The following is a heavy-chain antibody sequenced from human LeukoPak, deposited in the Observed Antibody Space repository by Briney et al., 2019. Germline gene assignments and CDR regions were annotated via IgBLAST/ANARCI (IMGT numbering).Heavy chain of an antibody. CDR3: ARAYYDILTGYYPLDY. J-gene: IGHJ4*02. V-gene: IGHV2-70*04. CDR2: IDWDDDK. D-gene: IGHD3-9*01. Sequence: ESGPALVKPTQTLTLTCTFSGFSLSTSGMRVSWIRQPQGKALEWLARIDWDDDKFYSTSLKTRLTISKDTSKNQVVLTMTNMDPVDTATYYCARAYYDILTGYYPLDYWGQGTLVTVSS. CDR1: GFSLSTSGMR.